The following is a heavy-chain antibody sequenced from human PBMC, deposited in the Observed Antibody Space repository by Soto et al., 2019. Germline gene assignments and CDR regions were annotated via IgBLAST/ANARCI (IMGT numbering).Heavy chain of an antibody. D-gene: IGHD1-26*01. Sequence: EVQLLESGGGLAQPGGSLKLSCAASGVTFSSYDMTWVRQAPGKGLEWVSGVSDSGTGTYYAGAVKGRFTISRDNPKNTLNLPKNTLSADETAEYYCANTSLYGEGASDYWGQGALVTVTS. CDR2: VSDSGTGT. V-gene: IGHV3-23*01. CDR1: GVTFSSYD. J-gene: IGHJ4*02. CDR3: ANTSLYGEGASDY.